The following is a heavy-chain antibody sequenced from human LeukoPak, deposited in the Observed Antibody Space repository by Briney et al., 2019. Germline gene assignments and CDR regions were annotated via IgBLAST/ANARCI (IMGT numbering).Heavy chain of an antibody. CDR1: GFTFGDYA. D-gene: IGHD1-26*01. Sequence: PGGSLRLSCTASGFTFGDYAMSWVRQAPGKGLEWVGFIRSKAYGGTTEYAASVKGRFTISRDDSKSIAYLQMNSLKTEDTAVYYGTRFGGSSRRGDDYWGQGPLVTVSS. V-gene: IGHV3-49*04. J-gene: IGHJ4*02. CDR3: TRFGGSSRRGDDY. CDR2: IRSKAYGGTT.